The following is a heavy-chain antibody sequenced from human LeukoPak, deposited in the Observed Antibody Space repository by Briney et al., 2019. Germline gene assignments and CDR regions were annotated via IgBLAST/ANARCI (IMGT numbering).Heavy chain of an antibody. Sequence: PGGSLRLSCAASGLIFSKSALTWVRQAPGKGLEWVSTITDVGDIFYTYSVRGRFTISRDNSKNTVYMQMDGLRAEDTAVYYCTRDRGGSPTDVFDYWGQGTLVTVSS. CDR1: GLIFSKSA. CDR2: ITDVGDI. V-gene: IGHV3-23*01. D-gene: IGHD2-15*01. J-gene: IGHJ4*02. CDR3: TRDRGGSPTDVFDY.